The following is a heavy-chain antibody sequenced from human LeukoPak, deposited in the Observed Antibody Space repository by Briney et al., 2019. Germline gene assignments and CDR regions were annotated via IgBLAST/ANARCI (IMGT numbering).Heavy chain of an antibody. CDR2: ISAYNGNT. Sequence: ASVKVSCKASGYTFTSYGIGWVRQAPEQGLEWMGWISAYNGNTNYAQKLQGRVTMTTGTSTSTAYMELRSLRSDDTAVYYCARTVVRGVLYYFDYWGQGTLVTVSS. J-gene: IGHJ4*02. D-gene: IGHD3-10*01. CDR1: GYTFTSYG. CDR3: ARTVVRGVLYYFDY. V-gene: IGHV1-18*01.